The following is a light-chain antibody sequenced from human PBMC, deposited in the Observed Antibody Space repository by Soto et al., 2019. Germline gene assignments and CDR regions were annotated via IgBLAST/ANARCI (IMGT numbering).Light chain of an antibody. CDR2: HAS. V-gene: IGKV3-11*01. Sequence: DTVLTQSPATLSLSPGETATLSGRASESVDIYLAWYQQKPGQAPRLLIYHASNMATGIPAKFNGSGSGTDFTLTISSLEPEDPAVYYCQQRRNWPPLTFGGGTRVEI. CDR1: ESVDIY. CDR3: QQRRNWPPLT. J-gene: IGKJ4*01.